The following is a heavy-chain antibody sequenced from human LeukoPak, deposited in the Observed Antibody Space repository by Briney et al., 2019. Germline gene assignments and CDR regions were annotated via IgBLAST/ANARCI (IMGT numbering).Heavy chain of an antibody. CDR2: INPNTGNT. D-gene: IGHD3-16*02. Sequence: ASVKVSCKASGYTFTGYYMHWVRQAPGQGPEWMGWINPNTGNTTYAQGFTGRFVFSLDTSVNTAYLQISGLKADDSAVYYCARAYQPLGGLSFPDYWGQGTLITVSS. V-gene: IGHV7-4-1*02. J-gene: IGHJ4*02. CDR1: GYTFTGYY. CDR3: ARAYQPLGGLSFPDY.